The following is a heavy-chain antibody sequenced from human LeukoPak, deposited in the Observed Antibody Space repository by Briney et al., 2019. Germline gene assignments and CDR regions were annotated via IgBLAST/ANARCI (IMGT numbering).Heavy chain of an antibody. J-gene: IGHJ4*02. CDR1: GFTLNNYG. Sequence: PGGSLRLSCAASGFTLNNYGMHWVRQAPGKGLEWVAVIWYDGSNKYYADSVKDRFTISRDNSKNTLYLQMNSLRAEDTAVYYCARVQGRYFGSGSYLGVDHWGQGTLVTVSS. CDR3: ARVQGRYFGSGSYLGVDH. V-gene: IGHV3-33*08. D-gene: IGHD3-10*01. CDR2: IWYDGSNK.